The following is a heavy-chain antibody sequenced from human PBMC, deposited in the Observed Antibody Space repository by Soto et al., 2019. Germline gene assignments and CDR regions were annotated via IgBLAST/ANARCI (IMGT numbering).Heavy chain of an antibody. D-gene: IGHD2-8*02. CDR3: ARGTGRYYWWYFDY. CDR1: GGTFSSYA. Sequence: GASVKVSCKASGGTFSSYAISWVRQAPGQGLEWMGGIIPIFGTANYAQKFQGRVTITADESTSTAYMELSSLRSEDTAVYYCARGTGRYYWWYFDYWGQGTLVTVSS. V-gene: IGHV1-69*13. J-gene: IGHJ4*02. CDR2: IIPIFGTA.